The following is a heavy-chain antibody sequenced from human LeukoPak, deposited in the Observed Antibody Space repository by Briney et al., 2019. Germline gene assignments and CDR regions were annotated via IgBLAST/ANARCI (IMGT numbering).Heavy chain of an antibody. CDR3: ARDYCSSTSCYFDY. D-gene: IGHD2-2*01. CDR2: INSDGSST. CDR1: GFTFSSYW. Sequence: GGSLRLSYAASGFTFSSYWMHWVRHAPGEGLVWVSRINSDGSSTSYADSVKGRFTISRDNAKNTLYLQMNSLRAEDTAVYYCARDYCSSTSCYFDYWGQGTLVTVSS. J-gene: IGHJ4*02. V-gene: IGHV3-74*01.